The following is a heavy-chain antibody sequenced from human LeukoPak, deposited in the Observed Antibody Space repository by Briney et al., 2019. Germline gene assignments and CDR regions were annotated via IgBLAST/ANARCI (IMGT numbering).Heavy chain of an antibody. CDR1: GFTFDDYG. CDR3: AGDDPGQ. V-gene: IGHV3-21*01. J-gene: IGHJ4*02. CDR2: ISSSSSYI. D-gene: IGHD1-14*01. Sequence: PGGSLRLSCAASGFTFDDYGMSWVRQAPGKGLEWVSSISSSSSYIYYADSVKGRFTISRDNAKNSLYLQMNSPRAEDTAVCYCAGDDPGQWGQGTLVTVSS.